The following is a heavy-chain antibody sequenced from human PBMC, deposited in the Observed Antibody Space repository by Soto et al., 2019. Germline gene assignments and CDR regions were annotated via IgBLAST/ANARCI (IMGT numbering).Heavy chain of an antibody. Sequence: SETLSLTCTVSGGSISSYYWSWIRQPPGKRLEWIGYIYYSGSTNYNPSLKSRVTISVDTSKNQFSLKLSSVTAADTAVYYCARVYSSPWFDPWGQGTLVTDSS. J-gene: IGHJ5*02. CDR2: IYYSGST. V-gene: IGHV4-59*01. CDR3: ARVYSSPWFDP. D-gene: IGHD6-13*01. CDR1: GGSISSYY.